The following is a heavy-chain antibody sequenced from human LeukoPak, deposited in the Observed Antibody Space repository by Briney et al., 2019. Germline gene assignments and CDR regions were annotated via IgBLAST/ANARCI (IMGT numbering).Heavy chain of an antibody. J-gene: IGHJ3*01. V-gene: IGHV4-59*01. D-gene: IGHD2-8*02. CDR3: VRASVDTGGAFDV. CDR1: GASISKDY. Sequence: SEILSLTCTVSGASISKDYWAWIRQPPGKGLEWIGYVTHSDFNKANGDITNYNPSLESRVTTSPDTPRNQFSLKLTSMTAADTAIYYCVRASVDTGGAFDVWGQGTVVTVSS. CDR2: VTHSDFNKANGDIT.